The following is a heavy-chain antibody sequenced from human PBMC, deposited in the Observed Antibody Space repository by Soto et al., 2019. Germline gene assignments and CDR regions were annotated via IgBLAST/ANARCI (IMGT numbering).Heavy chain of an antibody. J-gene: IGHJ4*02. V-gene: IGHV4-59*08. Sequence: SATLSLTCTVSGGSISSYYWSWIRQPPGKGLEWIGYIYYSGSTNYNPSLKSRVTISVDTSKNQFSPKLSSVTAADTAVYYCARTPLRFLEWLSISFFDYWGQGTLVTVSS. CDR3: ARTPLRFLEWLSISFFDY. CDR2: IYYSGST. CDR1: GGSISSYY. D-gene: IGHD3-3*01.